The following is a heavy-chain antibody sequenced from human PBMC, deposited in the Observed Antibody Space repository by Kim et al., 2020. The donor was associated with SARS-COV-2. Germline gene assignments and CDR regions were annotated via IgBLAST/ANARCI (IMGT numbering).Heavy chain of an antibody. D-gene: IGHD6-19*01. V-gene: IGHV3-9*01. J-gene: IGHJ4*02. CDR3: AKDTSGGSSGSPDY. Sequence: ADSVKGRFTISRDNAKNSLYLQMNSLGAEDTALYYCAKDTSGGSSGSPDYWGQGTLVTVSS.